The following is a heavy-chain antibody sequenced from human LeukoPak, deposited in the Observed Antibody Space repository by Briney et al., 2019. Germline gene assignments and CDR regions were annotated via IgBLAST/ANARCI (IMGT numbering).Heavy chain of an antibody. V-gene: IGHV4-39*01. CDR3: ARRTTGTHADAFDI. CDR1: RGAISSSNYY. Sequence: SETLSLTCSVSRGAISSSNYYWGWIRQPPGKGLEWIGNIFYSGTTYYNPSLPSLKSRVTILVDTSKNQFSLKLSSVTAADTAVYYCARRTTGTHADAFDIWGQGTVVTVSS. D-gene: IGHD1-1*01. J-gene: IGHJ3*02. CDR2: IFYSGTT.